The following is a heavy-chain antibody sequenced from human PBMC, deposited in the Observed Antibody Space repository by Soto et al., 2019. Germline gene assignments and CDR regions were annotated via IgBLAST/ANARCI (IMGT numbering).Heavy chain of an antibody. CDR1: GFSLSNARMG. V-gene: IGHV2-26*01. CDR2: IFSNDEK. Sequence: QVTLKESGPVLVKPTETLTLTCTVSGFSLSNARMGVSWIRQPPGKALELLAHIFSNDEKSYSTSLKSSLTISKDTSKSQVVLTMTNRDPVDIATYYCARAYSSGWYDGHYYFDYWGQGTLVTVSS. J-gene: IGHJ4*02. CDR3: ARAYSSGWYDGHYYFDY. D-gene: IGHD6-19*01.